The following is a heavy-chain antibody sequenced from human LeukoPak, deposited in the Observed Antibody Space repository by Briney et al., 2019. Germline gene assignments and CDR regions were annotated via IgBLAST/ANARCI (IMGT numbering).Heavy chain of an antibody. CDR3: AKRRAAAGFDY. CDR1: GFTFSSYA. CDR2: INGSGGST. J-gene: IGHJ4*02. V-gene: IGHV3-23*01. D-gene: IGHD6-13*01. Sequence: GGSLRLSCAASGFTFSSYAMRWVRQAPGKGLEWVSAINGSGGSTYYADSVKGRFTISRDNSKNTLYLQMNSLRAEDTAVYYCAKRRAAAGFDYWGQGTLVTVSS.